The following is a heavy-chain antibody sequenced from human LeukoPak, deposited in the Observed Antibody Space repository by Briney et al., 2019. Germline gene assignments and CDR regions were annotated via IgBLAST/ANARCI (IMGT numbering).Heavy chain of an antibody. CDR2: ISAYNGNT. D-gene: IGHD3-3*01. CDR3: AREGVSTIFGARH. V-gene: IGHV1-18*01. CDR1: GYTFTSYG. J-gene: IGHJ4*02. Sequence: ASVKVSCKASGYTFTSYGISWVRQAPGQGLEWMGWISAYNGNTNYAQKLQGRVTITTDTSTSTAHMELRSLRSDDTAVYYCAREGVSTIFGARHWGQGTLVTVSS.